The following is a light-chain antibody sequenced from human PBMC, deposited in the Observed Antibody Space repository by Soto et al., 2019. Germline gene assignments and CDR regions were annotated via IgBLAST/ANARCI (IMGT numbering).Light chain of an antibody. V-gene: IGKV3-20*01. CDR3: QQYGTSPPYT. Sequence: EIVLTQSPVTLSLSPGERATLSCRASQSDSSSNLAWYQQKTGQAPRLLIYGTSSRATGIPDRFSGSGSGTDFTLTISRLEPEDFAVYYCQQYGTSPPYTFGQGTKLEIK. CDR1: QSDSSSN. J-gene: IGKJ2*01. CDR2: GTS.